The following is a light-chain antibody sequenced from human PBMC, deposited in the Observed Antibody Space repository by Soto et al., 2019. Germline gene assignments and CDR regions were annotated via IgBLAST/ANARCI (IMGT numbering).Light chain of an antibody. CDR2: LAS. J-gene: IGKJ5*01. CDR3: MQALQTPT. V-gene: IGKV2-28*01. Sequence: DIVMTQSPLSLSVTPGEPASISCRSSQILLHTDGFNFLDWYLQKPGQSPQLLIYLASNRASGVPDRFSGSGSGTDFTLKISRVEAEDVGVYYCMQALQTPTFGQGTRLEI. CDR1: QILLHTDGFNF.